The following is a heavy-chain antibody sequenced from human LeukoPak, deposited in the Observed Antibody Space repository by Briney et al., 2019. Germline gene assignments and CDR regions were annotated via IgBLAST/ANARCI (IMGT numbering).Heavy chain of an antibody. CDR3: ARGDSGYDYYYYGMDV. CDR2: ISSSGSTI. V-gene: IGHV3-48*03. J-gene: IGHJ6*04. D-gene: IGHD5-12*01. Sequence: PGGSLRLSCAASGFTFSSYEMNWVRQAPGKGLEWVSYISSSGSTIYCADSVKGRFTISRDNAKNSLYLQMNSLRAEDTAVYYCARGDSGYDYYYYGMDVWGKGTTVTVSS. CDR1: GFTFSSYE.